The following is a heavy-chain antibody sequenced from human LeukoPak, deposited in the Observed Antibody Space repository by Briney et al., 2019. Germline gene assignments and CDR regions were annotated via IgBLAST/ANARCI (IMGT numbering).Heavy chain of an antibody. CDR3: ARDYCSSTSCLFDY. D-gene: IGHD2-2*01. Sequence: ASVKVSCKASGYTFTGYHMHWVRQAPGQGLEWMGRINPNSGDTNYAQKFQGRVTMTRDTSISTAYMELSRLRSDDTAVYCCARDYCSSTSCLFDYWGQGTLDTVSS. CDR2: INPNSGDT. J-gene: IGHJ4*02. V-gene: IGHV1-2*06. CDR1: GYTFTGYH.